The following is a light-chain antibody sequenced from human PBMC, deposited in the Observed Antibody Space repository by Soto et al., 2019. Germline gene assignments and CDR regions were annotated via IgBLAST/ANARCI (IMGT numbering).Light chain of an antibody. V-gene: IGKV3-20*01. CDR1: QSVSSSH. CDR3: QQYGASPWT. CDR2: DTS. J-gene: IGKJ1*01. Sequence: EVELTQSPGTLSLSPGERATLSCRASQSVSSSHLAWYQQKRGQAPRLLIYDTSTRATGLPDRFSGSGSGKDFTLTISRLEPEDFAVYHCQQYGASPWTFGQGTKVEVK.